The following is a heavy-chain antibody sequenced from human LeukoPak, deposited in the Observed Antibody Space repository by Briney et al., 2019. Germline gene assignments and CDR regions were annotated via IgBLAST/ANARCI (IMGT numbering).Heavy chain of an antibody. V-gene: IGHV3-7*01. J-gene: IGHJ4*02. CDR3: ARGAMAAAGY. CDR1: GFTFSSYW. CDR2: IKEDGSDK. Sequence: GGSLRLPCAASGFTFSSYWMNWVRQAPGKGLEWVANIKEDGSDKYYVDSVKGRFTISRDNAKKSLYLQMNSLRAEDTAIYYCARGAMAAAGYWGQGTLVTVSS. D-gene: IGHD6-13*01.